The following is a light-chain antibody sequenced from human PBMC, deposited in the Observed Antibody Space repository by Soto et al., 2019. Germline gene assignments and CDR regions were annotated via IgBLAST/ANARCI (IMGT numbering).Light chain of an antibody. J-gene: IGLJ3*02. CDR2: EVS. Sequence: QSALTQPASVSGSPGQSITISCTGTSSDVGGYNYVSWYQQHPGKAPKFMIYEVSKRPSGVPDRFSGSKSGNTASLTISGLQAEDEADYYCCSYAGSYTWVFGGGTKVTVL. CDR3: CSYAGSYTWV. V-gene: IGLV2-11*01. CDR1: SSDVGGYNY.